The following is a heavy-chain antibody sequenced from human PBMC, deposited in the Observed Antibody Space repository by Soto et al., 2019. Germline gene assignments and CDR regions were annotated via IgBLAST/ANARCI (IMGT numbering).Heavy chain of an antibody. Sequence: GESLKISCKGSGYSFTSYWIGWVCQMPGKGLEWMGIIYPGDSDTRYSPSFQGQVTISADKSISTAYLQWSSLKASDTAMYYCARHYCSSTSCYSVYYYDSGMDVWGQGTTVTVSS. CDR2: IYPGDSDT. CDR1: GYSFTSYW. CDR3: ARHYCSSTSCYSVYYYDSGMDV. V-gene: IGHV5-51*01. J-gene: IGHJ6*02. D-gene: IGHD2-2*01.